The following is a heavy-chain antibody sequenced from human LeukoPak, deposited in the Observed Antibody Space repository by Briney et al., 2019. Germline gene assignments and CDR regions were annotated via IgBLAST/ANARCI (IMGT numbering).Heavy chain of an antibody. CDR3: AREYCSSTSCLLDF. Sequence: GGSLRLSCAASGFTFSSYGMHWVRQAPGKGLEWVAFIRYDGSNKYYADSVKGRFTISRDNSKNTLYLQMNSLTAEDTAVYYCAREYCSSTSCLLDFWGLGTLVTVSS. CDR2: IRYDGSNK. D-gene: IGHD2-2*01. J-gene: IGHJ4*02. V-gene: IGHV3-30*02. CDR1: GFTFSSYG.